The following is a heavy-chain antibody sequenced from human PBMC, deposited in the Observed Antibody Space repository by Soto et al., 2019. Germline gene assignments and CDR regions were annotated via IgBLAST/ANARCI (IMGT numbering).Heavy chain of an antibody. J-gene: IGHJ4*02. V-gene: IGHV1-2*02. D-gene: IGHD3-10*01. Sequence: ASVKVSCKTSGYFFTSYYIHWVRQAPGQGLEWMGWINPNNGGTNSAQKFQGRVTMSSDTSINTAYMEITSLRSDDTALYYCAREVTYGGGSFSLGLWGQGTLVTVSS. CDR2: INPNNGGT. CDR3: AREVTYGGGSFSLGL. CDR1: GYFFTSYY.